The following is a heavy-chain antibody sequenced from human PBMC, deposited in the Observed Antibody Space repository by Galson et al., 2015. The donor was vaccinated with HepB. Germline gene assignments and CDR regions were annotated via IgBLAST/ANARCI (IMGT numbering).Heavy chain of an antibody. CDR3: ARAHSPPVATNLVVGYFDY. V-gene: IGHV3-30*16. Sequence: SCKASGFTFINYAMHWVRQAPGQSLEWVAVISYDGTNKYYADSVKGRFTISRGNSKNTLYLQMNSLRVEDTAVYYCARAHSPPVATNLVVGYFDYWGQGTLVTVAA. J-gene: IGHJ4*02. CDR1: GFTFINYA. D-gene: IGHD5-24*01. CDR2: ISYDGTNK.